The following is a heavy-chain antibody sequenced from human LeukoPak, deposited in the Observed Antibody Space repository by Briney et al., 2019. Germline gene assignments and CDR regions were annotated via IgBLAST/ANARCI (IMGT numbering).Heavy chain of an antibody. CDR2: ISSSSSYI. CDR3: ARDAIGDYDILTGYGDY. CDR1: GFTFSSYS. V-gene: IGHV3-21*01. D-gene: IGHD3-9*01. Sequence: PGGSLRLSCAGSGFTFSSYSMNWVRQAPGKGLEWVSSISSSSSYIYYADSVKGRFTISRDNAKNSLYLQMNSLRAEDTAVYYCARDAIGDYDILTGYGDYWGQGTLVTVSS. J-gene: IGHJ4*02.